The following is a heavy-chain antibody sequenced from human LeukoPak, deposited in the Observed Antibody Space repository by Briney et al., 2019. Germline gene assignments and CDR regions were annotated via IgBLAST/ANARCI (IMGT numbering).Heavy chain of an antibody. Sequence: SETLSLTCTVSGGSISSGGYYWSWIRQHPGKVLEWIGYIYYSGSTYYNPSLKSRVTISVDTSKNQFSLKLSSVTAADTAVYYCARYRESSGRYYYYYYYMDVWGKGTTVTVSS. V-gene: IGHV4-31*03. CDR1: GGSISSGGYY. CDR2: IYYSGST. CDR3: ARYRESSGRYYYYYYYMDV. D-gene: IGHD3-22*01. J-gene: IGHJ6*03.